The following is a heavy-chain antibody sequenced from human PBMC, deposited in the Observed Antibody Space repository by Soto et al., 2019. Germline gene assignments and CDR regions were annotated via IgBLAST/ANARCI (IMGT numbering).Heavy chain of an antibody. CDR1: GGAIRSGGYY. CDR3: AGKPTALSYFDY. V-gene: IGHV4-31*02. D-gene: IGHD1-26*01. J-gene: IGHJ4*02. CDR2: IYYSGST. Sequence: SETRSLTWTVTGGAIRSGGYYWSWVRQHPGKGLEWIGYIYYSGSTYYNPSLKSRVTISVDTSKNQFSLKLSSVTAADTAVYYCAGKPTALSYFDYWGQGALVTVSS.